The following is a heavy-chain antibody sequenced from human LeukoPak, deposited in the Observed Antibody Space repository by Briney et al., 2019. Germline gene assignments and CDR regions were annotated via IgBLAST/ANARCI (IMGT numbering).Heavy chain of an antibody. CDR2: IIPIFGTA. CDR1: GGTFSCYA. D-gene: IGHD1-26*01. Sequence: AASVKVSCKASGGTFSCYAISWVRQAPGQGLEWMGGIIPIFGTANYAQKFQGRVTITADESTSTAYMELSSLRSEDTAVYYCAREVVGATNFDYWGQGTLVTVSS. J-gene: IGHJ4*02. CDR3: AREVVGATNFDY. V-gene: IGHV1-69*01.